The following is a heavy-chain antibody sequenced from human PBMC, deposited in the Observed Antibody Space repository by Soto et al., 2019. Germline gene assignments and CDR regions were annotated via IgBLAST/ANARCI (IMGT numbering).Heavy chain of an antibody. Sequence: SETLSLTCTVSGGSISSSSYYWGWIRQPPGKGLEWIGSIYYSGSTYYNPSLKSRVTISVDTSKNQFSLKLSSVTAADTAVYYCARTLMVRGVIIITKHYYYYMDVWGKGTTVTVSS. CDR2: IYYSGST. J-gene: IGHJ6*03. CDR3: ARTLMVRGVIIITKHYYYYMDV. V-gene: IGHV4-39*01. D-gene: IGHD3-10*01. CDR1: GGSISSSSYY.